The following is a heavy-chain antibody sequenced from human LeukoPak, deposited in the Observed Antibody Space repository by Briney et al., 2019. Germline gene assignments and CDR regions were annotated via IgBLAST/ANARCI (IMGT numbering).Heavy chain of an antibody. CDR3: ARSWSYLDY. CDR1: GFTFSSYA. V-gene: IGHV3-30-3*01. Sequence: PGRSLRLSCAASGFTFSSYAMHWVRQAPGKGLEWVAVISYDGSNKYYADSVKGRFTISRDNSKNTLYLQMNSLRAEDTAVYYCARSWSYLDYWGQGTLVTVSS. J-gene: IGHJ4*02. CDR2: ISYDGSNK. D-gene: IGHD3-10*01.